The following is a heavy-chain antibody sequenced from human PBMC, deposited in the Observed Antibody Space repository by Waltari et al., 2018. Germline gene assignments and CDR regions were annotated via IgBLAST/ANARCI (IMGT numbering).Heavy chain of an antibody. V-gene: IGHV1-24*01. CDR1: GYTLTELS. CDR3: ATDRGQWELLGGYFQH. CDR2: FDPEDGET. Sequence: QVQLVQSGAEVKKPGASVTVSCKVSGYTLTELSMPWVRPAPGKGLEWMGGFDPEDGETIYAQKFQGRVTMTEDTSTDTAYMELSSLRSEDTAVYYCATDRGQWELLGGYFQHWGQGTLVTVSS. D-gene: IGHD1-26*01. J-gene: IGHJ1*01.